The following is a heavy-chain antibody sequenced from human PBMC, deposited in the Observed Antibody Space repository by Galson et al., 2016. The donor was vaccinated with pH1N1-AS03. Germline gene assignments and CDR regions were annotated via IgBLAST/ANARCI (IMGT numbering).Heavy chain of an antibody. J-gene: IGHJ4*02. CDR3: AQSDYGDYVDNFDC. V-gene: IGHV2-5*02. CDR2: IYWDDDK. Sequence: ALVKPTQTLTLTCTFSGFSLSTSGVGVGWIRQPPGKALEWHALIYWDDDKRYSPSLKSRLTITKDTSKNQVVLTMTNIDPVDTATSYCAQSDYGDYVDNFDCWGQGTQVTVSS. CDR1: GFSLSTSGVG. D-gene: IGHD4-17*01.